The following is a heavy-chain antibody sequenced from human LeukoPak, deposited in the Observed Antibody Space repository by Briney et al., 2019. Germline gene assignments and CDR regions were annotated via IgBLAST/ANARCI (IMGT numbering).Heavy chain of an antibody. V-gene: IGHV3-30*02. J-gene: IGHJ3*02. Sequence: HPGGSLRLSCAASGFTFSSYGMHWVRQAPGKGLEWVAFIRYDGSNKYYADSVKGRFTISRDNSKNTLYLQMNSLRAEDTAVYYCARSPYQLLEKDAFDIWGQGTMVTVSS. D-gene: IGHD2-2*01. CDR2: IRYDGSNK. CDR1: GFTFSSYG. CDR3: ARSPYQLLEKDAFDI.